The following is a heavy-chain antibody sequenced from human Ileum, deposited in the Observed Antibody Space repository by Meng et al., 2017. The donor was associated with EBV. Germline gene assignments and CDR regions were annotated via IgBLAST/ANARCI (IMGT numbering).Heavy chain of an antibody. D-gene: IGHD1-26*01. CDR2: ISYDGSNT. J-gene: IGHJ4*02. Sequence: VVAGGGGVRPGMLLRLACSASVFTFSSDGIHWVRQAPGKGLDWVGVISYDGSNTYYAASVKGRFTISRDNSKITLYLQMNSLRAEDTAVYYCAKSGVGGTARLGSDNWGQGTLVTVSS. CDR1: VFTFSSDG. V-gene: IGHV3-30*18. CDR3: AKSGVGGTARLGSDN.